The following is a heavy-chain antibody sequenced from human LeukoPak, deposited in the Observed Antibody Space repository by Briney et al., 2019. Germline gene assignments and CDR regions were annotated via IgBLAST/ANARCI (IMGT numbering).Heavy chain of an antibody. Sequence: SETLSLTCTVSGGSISSYYWSWIRQPPGKGLEWIGYIYYSGSTNYNSSLKSRVTISVDTSKNQFSLKLSSVTAADTAVYYCARDLGIVARSDAFDIWGQGTMVTVSS. CDR2: IYYSGST. D-gene: IGHD3-22*01. J-gene: IGHJ3*02. CDR3: ARDLGIVARSDAFDI. CDR1: GGSISSYY. V-gene: IGHV4-59*01.